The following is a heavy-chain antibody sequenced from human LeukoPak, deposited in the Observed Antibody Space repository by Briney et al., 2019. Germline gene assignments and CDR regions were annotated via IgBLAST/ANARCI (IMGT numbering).Heavy chain of an antibody. CDR1: GFTFSSYA. CDR3: ARDAPITGTTDYFDY. CDR2: ISYDGSNK. Sequence: GRSLRLSCAASGFTFSSYAMHWVRQAPGKGLEWVAVISYDGSNKYYADSVKGRFTISRDNSKNTLYLQTNSLRAEDTAVYYCARDAPITGTTDYFDYWGQGTLVTVSS. D-gene: IGHD1-20*01. J-gene: IGHJ4*02. V-gene: IGHV3-30*04.